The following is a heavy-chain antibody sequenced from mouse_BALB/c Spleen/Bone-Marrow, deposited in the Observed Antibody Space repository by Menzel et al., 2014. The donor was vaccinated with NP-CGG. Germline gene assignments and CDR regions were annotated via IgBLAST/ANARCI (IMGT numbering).Heavy chain of an antibody. CDR1: GYVFSTYW. Sequence: VQLQQSGAELVRPGSSVKISCESSGYVFSTYWINWVKQGPGQGLEWIGQIYPGDGDTDYNGKFKDKATLTADKSSNTAYMQLNSLTSEDSAVYFCARGGISVDYWGQGTTLTVSS. J-gene: IGHJ2*01. CDR2: IYPGDGDT. CDR3: ARGGISVDY. V-gene: IGHV1-80*01.